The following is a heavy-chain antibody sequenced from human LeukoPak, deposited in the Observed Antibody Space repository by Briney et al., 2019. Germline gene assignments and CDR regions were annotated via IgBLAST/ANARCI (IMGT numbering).Heavy chain of an antibody. CDR1: RYTLTELS. CDR2: FDPEDGET. V-gene: IGHV1-24*01. CDR3: ATDIHNSVCYGFDY. D-gene: IGHD6-19*01. Sequence: ASVKVSCKVSRYTLTELSMHWLRQAPGKGLEWMGGFDPEDGETIYAQKFQGRVTMTEDTSTDTAYMELSSLRSEDTAVYYWATDIHNSVCYGFDYWGQGTLVTVSS. J-gene: IGHJ4*02.